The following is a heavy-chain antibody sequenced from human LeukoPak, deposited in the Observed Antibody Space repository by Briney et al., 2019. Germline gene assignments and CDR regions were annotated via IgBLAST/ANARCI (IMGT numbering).Heavy chain of an antibody. V-gene: IGHV4-34*01. J-gene: IGHJ6*03. CDR1: GGSLSGYY. CDR2: INHSGST. Sequence: SETLSLTCAVYGGSLSGYYWSWIRQPPGKGLEWVGEINHSGSTNYNPSLKSRVTISVDASKNQSSLKLSSVTAADTAVYYFGRARITIFGVATYYMDVWGEGTTVTVSS. D-gene: IGHD3-3*01. CDR3: GRARITIFGVATYYMDV.